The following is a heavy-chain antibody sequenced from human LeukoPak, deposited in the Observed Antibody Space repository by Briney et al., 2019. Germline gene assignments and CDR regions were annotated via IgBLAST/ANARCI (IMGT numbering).Heavy chain of an antibody. CDR3: ARQGPRSTSNYDFWSGYL. CDR2: INPNSGGT. J-gene: IGHJ4*02. V-gene: IGHV1-2*02. Sequence: ASVKVSCKASGYTFTGYYMHWVRQAPGQGLEWMGWINPNSGGTNYAQKFQGRVTMTRDTSISTAYMELSRLRSDDTAVYYRARQGPRSTSNYDFWSGYLWGQGTLVTVSS. CDR1: GYTFTGYY. D-gene: IGHD3-3*01.